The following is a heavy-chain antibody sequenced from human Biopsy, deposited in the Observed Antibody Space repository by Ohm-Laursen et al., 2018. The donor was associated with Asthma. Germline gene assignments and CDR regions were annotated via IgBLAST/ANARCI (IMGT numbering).Heavy chain of an antibody. CDR3: AKRRGYSGHDNDY. CDR1: GFMFRRFG. J-gene: IGHJ4*02. V-gene: IGHV3-30*18. D-gene: IGHD5-12*01. Sequence: SLRLSCAASGFMFRRFGMHRVRQAPGKGLEWVAVISYDGNHKFYEDSVKGRVTISRDNSKNTLYLQMNSLRTEDTAVYYCAKRRGYSGHDNDYWGQGTLVIVSS. CDR2: ISYDGNHK.